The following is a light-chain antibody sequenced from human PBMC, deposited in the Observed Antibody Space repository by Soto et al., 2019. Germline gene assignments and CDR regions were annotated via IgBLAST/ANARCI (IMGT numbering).Light chain of an antibody. CDR1: SSDIGGYNF. CDR3: SSHGGNNNAYV. V-gene: IGLV2-8*01. CDR2: EVT. Sequence: QSALTQPPSASGSPGQSVANSCTGTSSDIGGYNFVSWYQQHPGKAPKLMIYEVTKRPSGVPDRFSGSKSGNTATLIVSGLQAEDESDYYCSSHGGNNNAYVFGTGTKLTVL. J-gene: IGLJ1*01.